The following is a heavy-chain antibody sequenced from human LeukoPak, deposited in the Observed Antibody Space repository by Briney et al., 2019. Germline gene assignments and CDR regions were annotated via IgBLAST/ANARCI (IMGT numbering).Heavy chain of an antibody. D-gene: IGHD3-22*01. CDR2: INSDGSST. CDR1: GFTFSSYW. CDR3: ATEPYLYYYDSSGYLDY. V-gene: IGHV3-74*01. Sequence: GALKLSCAASGFTFSSYWMHWVRPAPGKGLVWVSRINSDGSSTSYADSVKGRFTISRDNAKNTLYLQMNSLRAEDTAVYYCATEPYLYYYDSSGYLDYWGQGTLVTVSS. J-gene: IGHJ4*02.